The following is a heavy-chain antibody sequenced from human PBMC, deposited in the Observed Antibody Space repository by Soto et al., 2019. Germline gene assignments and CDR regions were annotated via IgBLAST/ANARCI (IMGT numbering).Heavy chain of an antibody. CDR3: ARDHPGYCSGGSCYSGWLDP. CDR2: IYYSGST. CDR1: GGSVSSGSYY. Sequence: SETLSLTCTVSGGSVSSGSYYWSWIRQPPGKGLEWIGYIYYSGSTNYNPSLKSRVTISVGTSKNQFSLKLSSVTAADTAVYYCARDHPGYCSGGSCYSGWLDPWGQGTLVTVSS. D-gene: IGHD2-15*01. V-gene: IGHV4-61*01. J-gene: IGHJ5*02.